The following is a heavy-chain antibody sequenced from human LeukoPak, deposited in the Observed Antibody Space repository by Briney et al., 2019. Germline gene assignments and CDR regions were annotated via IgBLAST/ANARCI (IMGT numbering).Heavy chain of an antibody. CDR1: GDSISSYY. D-gene: IGHD6-19*01. V-gene: IGHV4-59*01. CDR3: ARSQWLGCFDY. CDR2: IYYSGTT. J-gene: IGHJ4*02. Sequence: PSETLSLTCTVSGDSISSYYWSWIRQPPGKGLEWIGYIYYSGTTNYNPSLKSRVTISVDTSKNQFSLNLTSVTAADTAVYYCARSQWLGCFDYWGQGTLVTVSS.